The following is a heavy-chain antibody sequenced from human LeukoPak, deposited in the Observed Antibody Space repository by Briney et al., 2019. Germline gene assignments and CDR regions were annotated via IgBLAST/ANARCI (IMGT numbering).Heavy chain of an antibody. Sequence: SQTLSLTCTVSDGSISSGDYYWSWIRQPPGKGLEWIGYIYYSGSTYYNPSLKSRVTISVDTSKNQFSLKLSSVTAADTAVYYCARSPQRYYYDSSGYYFIDYWGQGTLVTVSS. J-gene: IGHJ4*02. CDR3: ARSPQRYYYDSSGYYFIDY. D-gene: IGHD3-22*01. CDR1: DGSISSGDYY. V-gene: IGHV4-30-4*01. CDR2: IYYSGST.